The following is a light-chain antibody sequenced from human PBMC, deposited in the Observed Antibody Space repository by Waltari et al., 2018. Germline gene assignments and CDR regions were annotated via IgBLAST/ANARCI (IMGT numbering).Light chain of an antibody. V-gene: IGLV3-19*01. CDR1: SLRTHS. Sequence: SSELTQDPAVSVALGQTVRITCQGDSLRTHSASWYQQKTGQAPVLVFFGQNNRPAGIPDRFSGFSAGNTAFLTITGVQAEEEADYHCNSRDSSGNYLVVFGGGTKLTVL. CDR3: NSRDSSGNYLVV. CDR2: GQN. J-gene: IGLJ2*01.